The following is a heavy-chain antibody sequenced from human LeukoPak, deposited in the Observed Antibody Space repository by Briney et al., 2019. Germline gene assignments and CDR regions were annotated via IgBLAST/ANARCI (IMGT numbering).Heavy chain of an antibody. J-gene: IGHJ3*02. Sequence: SQTLSLTCTDSRGSISSGSYYWSWIRQPAGKGLEWIGRIYTSGSTNYNPSLKSRVTVSVDTSKNQFSLKLSSVTAADTAVYYCARDLGGFVDDAFDIWGQGTMVTVSS. D-gene: IGHD2-15*01. CDR3: ARDLGGFVDDAFDI. CDR1: RGSISSGSYY. V-gene: IGHV4-61*02. CDR2: IYTSGST.